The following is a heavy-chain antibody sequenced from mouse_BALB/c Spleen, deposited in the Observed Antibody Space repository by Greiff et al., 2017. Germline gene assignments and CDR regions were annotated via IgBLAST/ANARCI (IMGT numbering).Heavy chain of an antibody. Sequence: EVQLQQSGPGLVKPSQSLSLTCTVTGYSITSDYAWNWIRQFPGNKLEWMGYISYSGSTSYNPSLKSRISITRDTSKNQFFLQLNSVTTEDTATYYCARDGIWNRYDEYFDVWGAGTTVTVSS. V-gene: IGHV3-2*02. CDR3: ARDGIWNRYDEYFDV. CDR1: GYSITSDYA. CDR2: ISYSGST. D-gene: IGHD2-14*01. J-gene: IGHJ1*01.